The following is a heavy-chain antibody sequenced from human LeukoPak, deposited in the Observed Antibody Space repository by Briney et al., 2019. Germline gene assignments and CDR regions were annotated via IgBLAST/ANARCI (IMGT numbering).Heavy chain of an antibody. CDR2: FDPEDGET. CDR1: GYTLTELS. Sequence: ASVKVSCKVSGYTLTELSMHWVRQAPGKGLEWMGGFDPEDGETIYAQKFQGRVTMTEDTSTDTAYMELSSLRSEDTAVYYCATADAPLYGGKGYFDYWGQGTLVTVSS. CDR3: ATADAPLYGGKGYFDY. J-gene: IGHJ4*02. D-gene: IGHD4-23*01. V-gene: IGHV1-24*01.